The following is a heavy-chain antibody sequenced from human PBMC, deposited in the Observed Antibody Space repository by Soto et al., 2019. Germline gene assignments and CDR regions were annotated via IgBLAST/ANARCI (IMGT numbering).Heavy chain of an antibody. CDR1: FC. V-gene: IGHV5-51*01. Sequence: FCRGWVIKKKEKGLEWMGIIYPGDSDTRYSPSFQGQVTISADKSISTAYLQWSSLKASDTAMYYFARAYSSGYYFGGSFDYWGQGTLVTVSS. J-gene: IGHJ4*02. D-gene: IGHD3-22*01. CDR2: IYPGDSDT. CDR3: ARAYSSGYYFGGSFDY.